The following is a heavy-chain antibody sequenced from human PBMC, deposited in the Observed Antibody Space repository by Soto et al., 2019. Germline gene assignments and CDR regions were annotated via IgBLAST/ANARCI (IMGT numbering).Heavy chain of an antibody. J-gene: IGHJ5*01. V-gene: IGHV3-53*01. CDR1: GFTVSSNY. D-gene: IGHD6-13*01. CDR2: IDSGGGT. CDR3: ARDRDSSNWYGY. Sequence: EVQLVESGGGLIQPGGSLRLSCVASGFTVSSNYMSWVRQAPGKGLEWVSVIDSGGGTNYADSVKGRFTISRDKSKNTVYLQMNSLRADDTAVYYCARDRDSSNWYGYWGQGILVTVSS.